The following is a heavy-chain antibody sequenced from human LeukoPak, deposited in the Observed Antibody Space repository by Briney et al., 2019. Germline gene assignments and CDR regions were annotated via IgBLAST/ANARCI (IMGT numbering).Heavy chain of an antibody. V-gene: IGHV3-15*05. CDR2: IKSKGGGGTT. J-gene: IGHJ4*02. D-gene: IGHD3-22*01. Sequence: PGGSLRLSCAASGFNFNVAWMSWVRQAPGKGLEWVGRIKSKGGGGTTDYAAPVKGRFIISRDDSRFTLYLQMNSVKVDDTAVYYCTSVGGYGYSDDSRPYYDFDHWGQGTRVTVSS. CDR3: TSVGGYGYSDDSRPYYDFDH. CDR1: GFNFNVAW.